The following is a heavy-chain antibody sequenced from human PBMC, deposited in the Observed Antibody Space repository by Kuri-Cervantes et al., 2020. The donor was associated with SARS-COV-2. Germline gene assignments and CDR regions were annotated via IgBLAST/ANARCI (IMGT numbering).Heavy chain of an antibody. CDR2: IGTAGDT. J-gene: IGHJ4*02. CDR3: ASPYSGSYYRLGGISY. D-gene: IGHD1-26*01. V-gene: IGHV3-13*01. Sequence: GESLKISCAACGFTFSSYDMHWVRQATGKGLEWVSAIGTAGDTYYPGSVKGRFTISRDDAKNSLYLQMNSLRAEDTAVYYCASPYSGSYYRLGGISYWGQGTLVTVSS. CDR1: GFTFSSYD.